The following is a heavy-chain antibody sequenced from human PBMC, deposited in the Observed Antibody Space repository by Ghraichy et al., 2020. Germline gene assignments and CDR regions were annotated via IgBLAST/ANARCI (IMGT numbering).Heavy chain of an antibody. D-gene: IGHD4-23*01. V-gene: IGHV3-48*02. CDR3: ARGSTVVRFFYYAGMDV. J-gene: IGHJ6*02. Sequence: SCVGSGFSFSGYSMNWVRQSPGKGLEWVSYITSSSRTTSYADSVKGRFTISRDNAQNSLYLQMNSLRDEDTAVYYCARGSTVVRFFYYAGMDVWGQGTTVTVSS. CDR1: GFSFSGYS. CDR2: ITSSSRTT.